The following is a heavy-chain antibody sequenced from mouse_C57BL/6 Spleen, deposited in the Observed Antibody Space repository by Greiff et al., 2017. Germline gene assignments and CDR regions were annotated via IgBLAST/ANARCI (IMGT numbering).Heavy chain of an antibody. V-gene: IGHV1-81*01. CDR2: IYPRSGNT. CDR3: ARGGGIYYDYDGYYAMDY. CDR1: GYTFTSYG. D-gene: IGHD2-4*01. J-gene: IGHJ4*01. Sequence: VQLQQSGAELARPGASVKLSCKASGYTFTSYGISWVKQRTGQGLEWIGEIYPRSGNTYYNEKFKGKATLTADKSSSTAYMELRSLTSEDSAVYFCARGGGIYYDYDGYYAMDYWGQGTSVTVSS.